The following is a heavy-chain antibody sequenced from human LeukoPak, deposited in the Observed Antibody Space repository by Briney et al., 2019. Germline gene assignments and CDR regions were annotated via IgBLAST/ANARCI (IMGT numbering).Heavy chain of an antibody. D-gene: IGHD5-18*01. J-gene: IGHJ4*02. CDR1: GFTFSSYW. Sequence: GGSLRLSCAASGFTFSSYWMSWVRQAPGKGLEWVANIKQDGSEKYYVDSVKGRFTISRDNAKNSLYLQMNSLRAEDTAVYYCARVRGGYSYGYGSYSDYWGQGTLVTVSS. CDR3: ARVRGGYSYGYGSYSDY. CDR2: IKQDGSEK. V-gene: IGHV3-7*01.